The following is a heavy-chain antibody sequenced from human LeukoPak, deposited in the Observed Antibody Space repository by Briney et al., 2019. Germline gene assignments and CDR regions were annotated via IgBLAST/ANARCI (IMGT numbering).Heavy chain of an antibody. Sequence: GGSLRLSCAASGFIFSNYGMHWVRQAADKGLEWVAYVRYDGTYKYYADSVKGRFTISRDNSKNTVFLQMNSLRAEDTAVYYCARDVKYCSSTSCSYYYYYYMDVWGKGTTVTVSS. V-gene: IGHV3-30*02. D-gene: IGHD2-2*01. CDR3: ARDVKYCSSTSCSYYYYYYMDV. J-gene: IGHJ6*03. CDR1: GFIFSNYG. CDR2: VRYDGTYK.